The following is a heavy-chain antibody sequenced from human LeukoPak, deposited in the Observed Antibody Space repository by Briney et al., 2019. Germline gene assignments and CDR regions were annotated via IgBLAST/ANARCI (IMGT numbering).Heavy chain of an antibody. CDR2: ISGSGGST. V-gene: IGHV3-23*01. D-gene: IGHD3-10*01. CDR1: GFTFSSYA. Sequence: PGGSLRLSCAASGFTFSSYAMSWVRQAPGKGLEWVSAISGSGGSTYYADSVKGRFTISRDNSKNTLYLQMNSLRAEDTAVYYCARGQLLWFGELYPSFDYWGQGTLVTVSS. CDR3: ARGQLLWFGELYPSFDY. J-gene: IGHJ4*02.